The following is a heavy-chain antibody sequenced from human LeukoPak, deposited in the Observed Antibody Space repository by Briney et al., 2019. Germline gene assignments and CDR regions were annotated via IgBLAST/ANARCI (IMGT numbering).Heavy chain of an antibody. CDR3: TRGHSMDV. V-gene: IGHV3-48*02. J-gene: IGHJ6*02. Sequence: GGSLRLSCAASGFTFSSYSMNWVRQAPGKGLEWVSYITLSSTTIYYADSVKGRFTISRDNAKNSLYLQVNSLRDEDTAVYYCTRGHSMDVWGQGTPVTVSS. CDR2: ITLSSTTI. CDR1: GFTFSSYS.